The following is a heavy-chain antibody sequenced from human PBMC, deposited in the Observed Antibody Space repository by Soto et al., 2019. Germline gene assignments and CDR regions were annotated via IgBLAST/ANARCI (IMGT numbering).Heavy chain of an antibody. CDR1: GFTFSSYA. D-gene: IGHD6-13*01. J-gene: IGHJ4*02. CDR2: ISGSGGST. Sequence: GGSLRLSCATSGFTFSSYAMSWVRQAPGKGLEWVSAISGSGGSTYYADSVKGRFTISRDNSKNTLYLQMNSLRAEDTAVYYCAKGPTRSSWYPLGYWGQGTLVTVSS. CDR3: AKGPTRSSWYPLGY. V-gene: IGHV3-23*01.